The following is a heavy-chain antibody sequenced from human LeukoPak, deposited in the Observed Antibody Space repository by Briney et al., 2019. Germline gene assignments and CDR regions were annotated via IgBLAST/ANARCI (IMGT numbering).Heavy chain of an antibody. CDR2: INPNSAGT. CDR3: ASHPGKVTNDWYFDL. V-gene: IGHV1-2*02. D-gene: IGHD4-23*01. Sequence: ASVKVSCKASGYTFTDYYMHWVRQAPGQGLEWMGWINPNSAGTNYAQKFEGRVTMTRDTSISTAYMELSRLRSDDTAVYYCASHPGKVTNDWYFDLWGRGTLVTVSS. J-gene: IGHJ2*01. CDR1: GYTFTDYY.